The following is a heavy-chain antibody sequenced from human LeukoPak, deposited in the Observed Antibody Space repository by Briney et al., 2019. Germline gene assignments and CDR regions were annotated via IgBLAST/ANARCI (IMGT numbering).Heavy chain of an antibody. Sequence: GASVKVSCEASGYPFTSYDLNWVRQATGQRLEWMGWMNSNSGDTAYAPKFQGRVTMTRNTSISTAYMELSSLRPEDTAVYYCARLPGYLGASWGQGTLVTVSS. CDR1: GYPFTSYD. D-gene: IGHD5-18*01. V-gene: IGHV1-8*01. CDR3: ARLPGYLGAS. CDR2: MNSNSGDT. J-gene: IGHJ5*02.